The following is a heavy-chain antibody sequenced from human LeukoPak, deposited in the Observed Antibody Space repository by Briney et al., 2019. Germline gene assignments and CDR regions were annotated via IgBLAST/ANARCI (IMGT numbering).Heavy chain of an antibody. CDR1: GFTFDDYA. CDR3: AKDLGDSSGWHYYGMDV. Sequence: PGGSLRLSCAASGFTFDDYAMHWVRQAPGKGLEWVSLISGDGGSTYYADSVKGRFTISRDNSKNSLYLQMNSLRTEDTALYYCAKDLGDSSGWHYYGMDVWGQGTTVTVSS. J-gene: IGHJ6*02. V-gene: IGHV3-43*02. CDR2: ISGDGGST. D-gene: IGHD6-19*01.